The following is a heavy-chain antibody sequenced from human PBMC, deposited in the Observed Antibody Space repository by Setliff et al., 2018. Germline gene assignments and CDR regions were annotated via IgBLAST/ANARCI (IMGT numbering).Heavy chain of an antibody. CDR2: INPGGSEE. Sequence: QTGGSLRLSCAASGFTFNTFWMTWVRQAPGKGLEWVANINPGGSEEYYLDSVKGRFTISRDNAKTSLYLLMNSLRAEDTAVYYCFGAGTCSYWGQGTLVTVSS. V-gene: IGHV3-7*01. J-gene: IGHJ4*02. CDR1: GFTFNTFW. CDR3: FGAGTCSY. D-gene: IGHD3-10*01.